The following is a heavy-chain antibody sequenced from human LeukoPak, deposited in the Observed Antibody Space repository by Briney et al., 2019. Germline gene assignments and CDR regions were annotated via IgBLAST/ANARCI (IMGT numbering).Heavy chain of an antibody. Sequence: GGSLRLSCAASGFTFSSYWMSWVRQAPGKGLEWVANIKQDGSEKYYVDSVKGRFTIPRDNAKNSLYLQMNSLRAEDTAVYYCARDYNCVGWYYYGSGPCYYFDYWGQGTLVTVSS. D-gene: IGHD3-10*01. V-gene: IGHV3-7*01. CDR1: GFTFSSYW. J-gene: IGHJ4*02. CDR3: ARDYNCVGWYYYGSGPCYYFDY. CDR2: IKQDGSEK.